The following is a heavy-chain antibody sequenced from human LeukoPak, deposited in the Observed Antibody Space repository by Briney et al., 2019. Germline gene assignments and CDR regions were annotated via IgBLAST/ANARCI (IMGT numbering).Heavy chain of an antibody. V-gene: IGHV3-30*04. CDR2: ISYDGSNK. CDR1: GFTFSSYA. D-gene: IGHD3-10*01. CDR3: AKDRGSGYYGMDV. J-gene: IGHJ6*02. Sequence: GGSLRLSCAASGFTFSSYAMHWVRQAPGKGLEWVAVISYDGSNKYYADSVKGRFTISRDNSKNTLYLQMNSLRAEDTAVYYCAKDRGSGYYGMDVWGQGTTVTVSS.